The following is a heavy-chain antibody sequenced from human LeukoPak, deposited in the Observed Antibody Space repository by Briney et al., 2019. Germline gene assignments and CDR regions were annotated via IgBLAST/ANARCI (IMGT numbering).Heavy chain of an antibody. Sequence: SETLSLTCTVSGGSISSGNYYWSWIRQLPGQGLEWLGFIYHSGTTYYNQSLKSRVTMSLDTSKNQFSLKLRSVTAADTAAYYCARARITIKPSWFDPWGQGTLVTVSS. CDR3: ARARITIKPSWFDP. CDR2: IYHSGTT. V-gene: IGHV4-31*03. D-gene: IGHD5-24*01. J-gene: IGHJ5*02. CDR1: GGSISSGNYY.